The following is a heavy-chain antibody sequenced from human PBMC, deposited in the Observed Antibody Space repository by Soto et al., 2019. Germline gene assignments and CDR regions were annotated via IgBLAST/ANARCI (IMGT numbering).Heavy chain of an antibody. D-gene: IGHD5-18*01. CDR1: GFTFSSYG. Sequence: GGSLRLSCAASGFTFSSYGMHWVRQAPGKGLEWVAVISYDGSNKYYADSVKGRFTISRDNSKNTLYLQMNSLRAEDTAVYYCSKDTSYGYARIDDWGQGTLVTVSS. V-gene: IGHV3-30*18. CDR3: SKDTSYGYARIDD. CDR2: ISYDGSNK. J-gene: IGHJ4*02.